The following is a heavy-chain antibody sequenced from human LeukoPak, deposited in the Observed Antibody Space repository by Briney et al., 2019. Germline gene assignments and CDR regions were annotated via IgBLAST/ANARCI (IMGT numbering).Heavy chain of an antibody. J-gene: IGHJ4*02. CDR3: AKGLSVIVGATDHYFDY. CDR2: ISYDGSNK. V-gene: IGHV3-30*18. Sequence: PERSLRLSCAASGFTFSTYGMHWVRQAPGKGLEWVAVISYDGSNKYYADSVKGRFTISRDNSKNTLYLQMNSLRAEDTAVYYCAKGLSVIVGATDHYFDYWGQGTLVTVSS. CDR1: GFTFSTYG. D-gene: IGHD1-26*01.